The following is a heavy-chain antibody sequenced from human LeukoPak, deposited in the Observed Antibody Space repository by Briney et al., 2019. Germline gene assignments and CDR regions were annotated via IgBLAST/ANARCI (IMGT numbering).Heavy chain of an antibody. CDR3: GRDFGGGYPFAY. CDR2: IYHGRTS. Sequence: PSDTLSLTCTVSGDTFSSYYWGWIRQPPGKGLEWIGYIYHGRTSYYNPYLKNGGTILLDRSKNQSSLLLNSVPAADAAAYYCGRDFGGGYPFAYCGQGTRVTVSS. V-gene: IGHV4-38-2*02. CDR1: GDTFSSYY. D-gene: IGHD3-16*02. J-gene: IGHJ4*02.